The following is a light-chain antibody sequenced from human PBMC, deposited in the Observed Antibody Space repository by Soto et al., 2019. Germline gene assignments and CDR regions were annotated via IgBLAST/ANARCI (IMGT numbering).Light chain of an antibody. J-gene: IGLJ1*01. V-gene: IGLV1-44*01. CDR2: SNN. Sequence: QPVLTQPPSASGTHGRRVTISCSGSSSKIGSNTVNWYQQLPGMAPTLLIYSNNERPSGVPDRFSGSKSGTSASLAISGLRSEDEADYYCAAWDDSLSGYVFGTGTKLTVL. CDR3: AAWDDSLSGYV. CDR1: SSKIGSNT.